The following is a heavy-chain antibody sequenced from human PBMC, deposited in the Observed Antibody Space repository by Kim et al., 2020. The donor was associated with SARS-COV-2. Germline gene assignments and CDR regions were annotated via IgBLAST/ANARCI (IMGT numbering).Heavy chain of an antibody. D-gene: IGHD3-22*01. CDR2: IYYSGST. CDR3: ASSPPSSGYPR. J-gene: IGHJ4*02. Sequence: SETLSLTCAVSGYSISSSNWWGWIRQPPGKGLEWIGYIYYSGSTYYNPSLKSRVTMSVDTSKNQFSLKLSSVTAVDTAVYYCASSPPSSGYPRWGQGTLVTVSS. V-gene: IGHV4-28*01. CDR1: GYSISSSNW.